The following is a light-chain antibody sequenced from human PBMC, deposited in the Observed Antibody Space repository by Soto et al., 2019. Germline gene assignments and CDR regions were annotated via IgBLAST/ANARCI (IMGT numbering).Light chain of an antibody. Sequence: DIQMTQSPSTLSASVGDRVTMSCRASQSISSWLAWYQQKPGKAPKLLIFDASSLESGAPSKFSGSGSGTEFTLSISSLQPHDFETYYCQQYNSYQYTFGQGTKVDI. CDR1: QSISSW. J-gene: IGKJ2*01. CDR2: DAS. CDR3: QQYNSYQYT. V-gene: IGKV1-5*01.